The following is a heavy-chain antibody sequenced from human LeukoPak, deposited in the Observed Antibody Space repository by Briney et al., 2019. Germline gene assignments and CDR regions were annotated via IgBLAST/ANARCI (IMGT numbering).Heavy chain of an antibody. CDR3: ARALSAMVADN. Sequence: GGSLRLSCAASGFTVSSNYMSWVRQAPGKGLEWVSSISSSSSYIYYADSVKGRFTISRDNSKNTLYLQMNSLRAEDTALYYCARALSAMVADNWGQGTLVTVSS. V-gene: IGHV3-21*01. CDR1: GFTVSSNY. D-gene: IGHD5-18*01. CDR2: ISSSSSYI. J-gene: IGHJ4*02.